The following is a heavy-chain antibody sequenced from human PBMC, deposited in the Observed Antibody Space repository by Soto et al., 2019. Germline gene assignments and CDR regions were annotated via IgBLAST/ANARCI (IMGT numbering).Heavy chain of an antibody. D-gene: IGHD2-15*01. CDR2: INSNGDTT. CDR3: ARGVFDDHVGYWFDP. V-gene: IGHV3-64*07. Sequence: EVQLVESGGGLVQPGGSLRLSCVGSGFTFSSYPIHWVRQAPGKGLEYVSAINSNGDTTYYGDSVQDRFSISRDNSKNTVYLQMGRLRTDDTAVYYWARGVFDDHVGYWFDPWGQGTLVTVSS. CDR1: GFTFSSYP. J-gene: IGHJ5*02.